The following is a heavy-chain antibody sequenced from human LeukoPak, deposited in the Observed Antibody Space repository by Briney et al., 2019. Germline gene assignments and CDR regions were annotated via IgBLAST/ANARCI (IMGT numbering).Heavy chain of an antibody. V-gene: IGHV3-7*01. J-gene: IGHJ4*02. Sequence: GGSLRLSCAASGFTFSSYSMILVRQAPGQVLEWVANIKQDGSEKYYVDSVKGRFTISRDNAKNSLYLQMNSLRAEDTAVYYCARDAGDLDYWGQGTLVTVSS. CDR3: ARDAGDLDY. D-gene: IGHD7-27*01. CDR2: IKQDGSEK. CDR1: GFTFSSYS.